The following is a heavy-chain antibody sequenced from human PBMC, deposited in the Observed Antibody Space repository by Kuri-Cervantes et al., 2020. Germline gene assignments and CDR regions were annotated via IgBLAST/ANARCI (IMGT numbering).Heavy chain of an antibody. V-gene: IGHV1-3*01. CDR2: INAGNGNT. CDR1: GYTFTSYD. CDR3: ARGGRYCSGGSCYETDAFDI. Sequence: ASVKVSCKASGYTFTSYDINWVRQAPGQSLEWMGWINAGNGNTKYSQKFQGRVTITRDTSASTAYMELSSLRSEDTAVYYCARGGRYCSGGSCYETDAFDIWGQGTMVTVSS. J-gene: IGHJ3*02. D-gene: IGHD2-15*01.